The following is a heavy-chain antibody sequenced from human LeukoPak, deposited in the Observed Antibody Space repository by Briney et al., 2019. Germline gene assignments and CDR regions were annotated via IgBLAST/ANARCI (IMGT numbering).Heavy chain of an antibody. D-gene: IGHD6-13*01. V-gene: IGHV6-1*01. J-gene: IGHJ4*02. Sequence: SQTLSLTCAISGDSVSSNSAAWNWIRQSPSRGLEWLGRTYYRSKWYTDYAVSVKSRITISPDTSKNQFSLQLNSVTPEDTAVYYCAREVAAAAGTWYYFDYWGQGTLVTVSS. CDR2: TYYRSKWYT. CDR3: AREVAAAAGTWYYFDY. CDR1: GDSVSSNSAA.